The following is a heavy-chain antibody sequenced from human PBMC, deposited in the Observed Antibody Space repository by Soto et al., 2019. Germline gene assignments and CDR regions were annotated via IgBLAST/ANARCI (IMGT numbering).Heavy chain of an antibody. D-gene: IGHD6-19*01. J-gene: IGHJ1*01. Sequence: EVQLLESGGGLVQPGGSLRLSCAASGFTFSVSAMSWVRQAQGKGLEHVASITRSGSEAFYGDSVRGRFSMSRDNSKNMLILEMNSLRVEDTARYYCAKEGSYSGWYWESWGQGALVTVS. CDR1: GFTFSVSA. CDR3: AKEGSYSGWYWES. CDR2: ITRSGSEA. V-gene: IGHV3-23*01.